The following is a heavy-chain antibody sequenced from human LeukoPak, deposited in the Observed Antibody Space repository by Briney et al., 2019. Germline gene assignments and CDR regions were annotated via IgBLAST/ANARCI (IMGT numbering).Heavy chain of an antibody. CDR2: ISGSGGST. D-gene: IGHD1-7*01. Sequence: GGSLRLSCAASGFTFSSYAMSWVRQAPGKGLEWVSAISGSGGSTYYADSVKGRFTISRDNSKNTLYLQMGSLRAEDMVVYYCARGRTGTAKPSFDYWGQGTLVTVSS. CDR3: ARGRTGTAKPSFDY. J-gene: IGHJ4*02. CDR1: GFTFSSYA. V-gene: IGHV3-23*01.